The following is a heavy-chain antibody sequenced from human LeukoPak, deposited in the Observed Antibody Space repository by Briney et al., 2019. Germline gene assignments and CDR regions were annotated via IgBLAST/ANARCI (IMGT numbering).Heavy chain of an antibody. J-gene: IGHJ4*02. CDR3: AKDRDYYGSGGQDY. CDR2: ISYDGSNK. D-gene: IGHD3-10*01. CDR1: GFTLSSYG. Sequence: GGSLRLSCAASGFTLSSYGMHWVRQAPGKGLEWVAVISYDGSNKYYADSVKGRFTISRDNSKNTLYLQMNSLRTEDTAVYYCAKDRDYYGSGGQDYWGQGTLVTVCS. V-gene: IGHV3-30*18.